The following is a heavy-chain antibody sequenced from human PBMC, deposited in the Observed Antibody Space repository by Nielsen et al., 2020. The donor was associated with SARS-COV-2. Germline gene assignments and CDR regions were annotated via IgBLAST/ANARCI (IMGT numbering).Heavy chain of an antibody. CDR2: IYSGGST. CDR3: ARGTYSSSPFDY. J-gene: IGHJ4*02. V-gene: IGHV3-66*01. CDR1: GFTVSSNY. Sequence: GGSLRLSRAASGFTVSSNYMSWVRQAPGKGLEWVSVIYSGGSTYYADSVKGRFTISRDNSKNTLYLQINSLRAEDTAVYYCARGTYSSSPFDYWGQGTLVTVSS. D-gene: IGHD6-6*01.